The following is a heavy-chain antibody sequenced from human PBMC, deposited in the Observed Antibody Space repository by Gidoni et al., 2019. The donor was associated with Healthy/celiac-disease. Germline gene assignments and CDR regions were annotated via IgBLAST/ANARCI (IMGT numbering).Heavy chain of an antibody. CDR1: GFTFRSYS. CDR3: ARESYDSSGYPKRDY. V-gene: IGHV3-21*01. J-gene: IGHJ4*02. Sequence: EVQLVESGGGLVTPGGSLRLSCAASGFTFRSYSMNWVRQAPGKGLEWVSSISSSSSYLYYADSVKGRFTISRDNAKNSLYLQMNSLRAEDTAVYYCARESYDSSGYPKRDYWGQGTLVTVSS. D-gene: IGHD3-22*01. CDR2: ISSSSSYL.